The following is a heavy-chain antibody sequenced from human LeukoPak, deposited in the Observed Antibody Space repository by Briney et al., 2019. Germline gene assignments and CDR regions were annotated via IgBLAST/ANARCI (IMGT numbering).Heavy chain of an antibody. Sequence: ETLSLTCTVSGGSISSYYWSWIRQPPGKGLEWVSSISGSGGSTYYADSVKGRFTISRDNSKNTLYLQMNSLRAEDTAVYYYARGSLRILEWLPTDYWGQGTLVTVSS. V-gene: IGHV3-23*01. J-gene: IGHJ4*02. CDR2: ISGSGGST. CDR3: ARGSLRILEWLPTDY. CDR1: GGSISSYY. D-gene: IGHD3-3*01.